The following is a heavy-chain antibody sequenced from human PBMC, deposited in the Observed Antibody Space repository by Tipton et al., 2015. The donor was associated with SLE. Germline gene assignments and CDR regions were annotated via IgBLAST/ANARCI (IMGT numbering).Heavy chain of an antibody. CDR2: IYHSGSI. CDR3: AVGYCSSVSCQREYFQH. CDR1: GYSISSGYY. J-gene: IGHJ1*01. Sequence: LRLSCTVSGYSISSGYYWGWIRQPPGKGLEWIGTIYHSGSIYYNPSLKGRVTISVDTSKNQFSLKLNSVTAADTAVYYCAVGYCSSVSCQREYFQHWGQGTLVTVSS. D-gene: IGHD2-2*01. V-gene: IGHV4-38-2*02.